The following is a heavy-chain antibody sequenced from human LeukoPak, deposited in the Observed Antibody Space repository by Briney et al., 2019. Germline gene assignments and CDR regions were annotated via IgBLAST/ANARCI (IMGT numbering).Heavy chain of an antibody. CDR2: ISAYNGHT. CDR1: GYTFTSHG. D-gene: IGHD2-2*01. J-gene: IGHJ6*03. CDR3: ARNQLPYYYMDV. V-gene: IGHV1-18*01. Sequence: ASVKVSCKASGYTFTSHGISWVRQAPGQGLEWMGWISAYNGHTNYAQKLQGRVTMTTDTSTSTAYMELRSLRSDDTAVYYCARNQLPYYYMDVWGKGTTVTVSS.